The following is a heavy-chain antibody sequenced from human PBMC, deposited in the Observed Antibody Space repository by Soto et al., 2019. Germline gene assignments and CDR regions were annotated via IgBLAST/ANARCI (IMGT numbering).Heavy chain of an antibody. CDR3: ARGGSLYWYFDL. J-gene: IGHJ2*01. V-gene: IGHV1-2*02. Sequence: ASVKVSCKTSGYTFTDYFMHWVRQAPGQGLEWMGWINPKKGEINYAQSFQGRVTITRDTSASTAYMELSSLRSEDTAVYYCARGGSLYWYFDLWGRGTLVTVSS. D-gene: IGHD1-26*01. CDR2: INPKKGEI. CDR1: GYTFTDYF.